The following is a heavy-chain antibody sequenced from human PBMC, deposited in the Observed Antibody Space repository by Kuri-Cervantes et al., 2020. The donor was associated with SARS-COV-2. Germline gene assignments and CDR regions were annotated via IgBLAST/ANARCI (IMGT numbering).Heavy chain of an antibody. CDR1: GGSFSGYY. D-gene: IGHD5-18*01. CDR3: ARGAFRIRIQLWDGFDY. Sequence: GSLRLSCAVYGGSFSGYYWSWIRQPPGKGLEWIGEINHSGSTNYNPSLKSRVTISVDTSKNQFSLKLSSVTAADTAVYYCARGAFRIRIQLWDGFDYWGQGTLVTVSS. CDR2: INHSGST. V-gene: IGHV4-34*01. J-gene: IGHJ4*02.